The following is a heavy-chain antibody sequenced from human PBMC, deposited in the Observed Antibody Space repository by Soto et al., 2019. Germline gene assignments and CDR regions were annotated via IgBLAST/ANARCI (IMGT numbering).Heavy chain of an antibody. CDR1: GFSLSTNGAT. Sequence: QITLKESGPTLVKPAQIVTLTCSFSGFSLSTNGATVAWLRQPPGGALEWLALIYWNDDKRYSPSLENRLTNTQDRSMNQVVLTLTDLDPVDTGPYFCARRRSSTVASFHSCGPGIRDPGSS. D-gene: IGHD3-3*02. CDR2: IYWNDDK. J-gene: IGHJ5*01. CDR3: ARRRSSTVASFHS. V-gene: IGHV2-5*01.